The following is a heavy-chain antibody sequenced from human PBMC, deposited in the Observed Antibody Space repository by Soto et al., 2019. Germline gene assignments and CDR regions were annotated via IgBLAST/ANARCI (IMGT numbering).Heavy chain of an antibody. J-gene: IGHJ6*02. CDR2: IGTAGDT. CDR3: ARDSPNGGMDV. V-gene: IGHV3-13*01. Sequence: PGGSLRLSCAASGFTFSSYDMHWVRQATGKGLEWVSAIGTAGDTYYPGSVKGRFTISRENAKNSLYLQMNSLRAGDTAAYYCARDSPNGGMDVWGQGTTVTVSS. D-gene: IGHD2-8*01. CDR1: GFTFSSYD.